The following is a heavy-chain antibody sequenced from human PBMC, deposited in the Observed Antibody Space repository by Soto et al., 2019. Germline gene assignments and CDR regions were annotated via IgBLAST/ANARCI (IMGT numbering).Heavy chain of an antibody. J-gene: IGHJ3*02. CDR3: ATDELHLGELSFPLAFDI. CDR2: IYSGGST. V-gene: IGHV3-66*01. CDR1: GFTVSSNY. D-gene: IGHD3-16*02. Sequence: GGSLRLSCAASGFTVSSNYMSWVRQAPGKGLEWVSVIYSGGSTYYADSVKGRFTISRDNSKNTLYLQMNSLRAEDTAVYYCATDELHLGELSFPLAFDIWGQGTMVTVSS.